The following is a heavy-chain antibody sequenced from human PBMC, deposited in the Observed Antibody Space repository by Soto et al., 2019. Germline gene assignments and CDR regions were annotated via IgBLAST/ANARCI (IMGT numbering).Heavy chain of an antibody. J-gene: IGHJ5*02. D-gene: IGHD6-25*01. CDR3: ARDPDAAPDL. V-gene: IGHV4-30-4*01. CDR1: GVSMSNSNYY. CDR2: ISHSGST. Sequence: LSLTCTVSGVSMSNSNYYWSWIRQPPGKGLEWIGYISHSGSTFYNPSLESRLTMSIDTSKSQFYLKLSFVSAADTAVYFCARDPDAAPDLWGQGALVTVSS.